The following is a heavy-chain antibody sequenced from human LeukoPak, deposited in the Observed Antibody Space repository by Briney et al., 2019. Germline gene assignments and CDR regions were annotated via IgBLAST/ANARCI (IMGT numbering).Heavy chain of an antibody. Sequence: GASVKVSYKASGYTFTSYGISWVRQAPGQGLEWMGWISAYNGNTNYAQKLQGRVTMTTDTSTSTAYMELRSLRSDDTAVYYCARDPVVVPAAISYYYYGMDVWGQGTTVTVSS. D-gene: IGHD2-2*01. V-gene: IGHV1-18*01. J-gene: IGHJ6*02. CDR2: ISAYNGNT. CDR1: GYTFTSYG. CDR3: ARDPVVVPAAISYYYYGMDV.